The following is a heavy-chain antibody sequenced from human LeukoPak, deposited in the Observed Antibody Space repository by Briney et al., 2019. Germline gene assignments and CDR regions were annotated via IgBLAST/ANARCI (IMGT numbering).Heavy chain of an antibody. CDR2: IYHSGST. CDR1: GGSISSGGYY. CDR3: ARHSTFFGVVIIKGRVRGPFDY. D-gene: IGHD3-3*01. V-gene: IGHV4-30-2*01. Sequence: SQTLSLTRTVSGGSISSGGYYWSWIRQPPGKGLEWIGYIYHSGSTYYNPSLKSRVTISADTSKNQFSLKLSSVTAADTAVYYCARHSTFFGVVIIKGRVRGPFDYWGQGTLVTVSS. J-gene: IGHJ4*02.